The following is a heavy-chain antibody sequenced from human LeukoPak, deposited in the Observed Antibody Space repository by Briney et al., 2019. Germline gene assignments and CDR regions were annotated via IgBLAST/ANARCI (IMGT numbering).Heavy chain of an antibody. CDR1: GFTFSSYW. J-gene: IGHJ4*02. CDR2: INTDGSST. CDR3: ASYSGSWTLIHLPFDY. Sequence: GGSLRLSCAASGFTFSSYWMHWVRQAPGKGLVWVSRINTDGSSTSYADSVKGRFTISRDNAKNTLYLQMNSLRAEDTAVYYCASYSGSWTLIHLPFDYWGQGTLVTVSS. V-gene: IGHV3-74*01. D-gene: IGHD6-13*01.